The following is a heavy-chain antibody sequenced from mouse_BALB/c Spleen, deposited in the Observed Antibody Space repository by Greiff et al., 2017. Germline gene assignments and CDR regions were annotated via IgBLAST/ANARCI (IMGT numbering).Heavy chain of an antibody. CDR2: ILPGSGST. Sequence: VQLQQSGAELMKPGASVKISCKATGYTFSSYWIEWVKQRPGHGLEWIGEILPGSGSTNYNEKFKGKATFTADTSSNTAYMQLSSLTSKDSAVYYCARDGTWGQGTTLTVSS. D-gene: IGHD1-1*01. CDR1: GYTFSSYW. V-gene: IGHV1-9*01. J-gene: IGHJ2*01. CDR3: ARDGT.